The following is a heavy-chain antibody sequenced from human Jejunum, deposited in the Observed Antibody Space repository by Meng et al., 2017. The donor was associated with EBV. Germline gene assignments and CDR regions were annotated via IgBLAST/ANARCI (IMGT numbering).Heavy chain of an antibody. CDR3: ARDGGPSGSYVYWFDP. D-gene: IGHD1-26*01. J-gene: IGHJ5*02. CDR1: LAPTSGING. CDR2: SFHMVAT. V-gene: IGHV4-4*02. Sequence: VHPEGSGPVPLKPLGARSLTCAVSLAPTSGINGWSWSGQHRGKGPEWIGESFHMVATIYNRAIKSRVTMLEDKSKNHAALKLTSLTAEDTAVYDCARDGGPSGSYVYWFDPWGQGTLVTVSS.